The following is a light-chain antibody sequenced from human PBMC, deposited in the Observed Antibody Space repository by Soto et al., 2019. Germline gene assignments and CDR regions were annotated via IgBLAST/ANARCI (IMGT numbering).Light chain of an antibody. J-gene: IGLJ3*02. CDR2: EVS. V-gene: IGLV2-14*01. CDR1: SRDVGNYNY. Sequence: SALTQPASVSGSPGQSITISCTGTSRDVGNYNYVSWYQHHPGKAPKLIIYEVSNRPSGVSYRFSGSKSGNTASLTISGLQAEDEADYFCNSYASTTWVFGGGTKLTVL. CDR3: NSYASTTWV.